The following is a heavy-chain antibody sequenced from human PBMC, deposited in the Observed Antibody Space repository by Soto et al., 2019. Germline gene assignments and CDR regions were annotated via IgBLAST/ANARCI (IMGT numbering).Heavy chain of an antibody. D-gene: IGHD6-19*01. J-gene: IGHJ4*02. CDR2: SRADRGHT. CDR1: SSTSIRRG. CDR3: ARSVNIAVAGTGIDY. V-gene: IGHV1-18*01. Sequence: ASVKVSFKASSSTSIRRGFSWVRQAPGQGLEWVGWSRADRGHTNYAQKFQGRFTISRDNAKNSLYLQMNSLRDEDTAVYYCARSVNIAVAGTGIDYWGQGTLVTVSS.